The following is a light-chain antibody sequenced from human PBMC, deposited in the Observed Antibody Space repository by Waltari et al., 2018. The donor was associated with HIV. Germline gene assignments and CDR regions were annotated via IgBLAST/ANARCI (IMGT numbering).Light chain of an antibody. CDR1: HIGNYP. V-gene: IGLV3-21*02. Sequence: SYVLTQAPSLSVDPGQPATFTCGHIGNYPVQRYRQRPGKAPFLCVCDDTYRSPGIPARLSGATSGSQATLTITRVEVGDEADYFCQVWDKSYREAVFGGGTQLTVL. J-gene: IGLJ2*01. CDR3: QVWDKSYREAV. CDR2: DDT.